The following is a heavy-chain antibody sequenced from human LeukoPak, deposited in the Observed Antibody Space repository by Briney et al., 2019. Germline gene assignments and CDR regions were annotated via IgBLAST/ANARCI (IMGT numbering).Heavy chain of an antibody. CDR3: AKATVTTPFSDY. CDR1: GFTFSSYA. Sequence: GGSLRLSCAASGFTFSSYAMSWVRRAPGKGLEWVSAISGSGGSTYYAGSVKGRFTISRDNSKNTLYLQMNSLRAEDTAVYYCAKATVTTPFSDYWGQGTLVTVSS. J-gene: IGHJ4*02. CDR2: ISGSGGST. D-gene: IGHD4-17*01. V-gene: IGHV3-23*01.